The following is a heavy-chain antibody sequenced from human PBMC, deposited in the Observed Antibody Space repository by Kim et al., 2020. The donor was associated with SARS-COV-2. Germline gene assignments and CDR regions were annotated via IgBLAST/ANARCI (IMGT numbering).Heavy chain of an antibody. CDR2: ISHNGGTI. J-gene: IGHJ6*03. D-gene: IGHD3-9*01. V-gene: IGHV3-11*01. Sequence: GGSLRLSCAASGFSFSDSYMSWIRQAPGKGLECFSYISHNGGTIYYADSVKGRFTISRDNAKNSLFLQRNSLRAEDTAVYYCASTPKYYDILTGYYNFYHHMDVWGRGTTVTVSS. CDR3: ASTPKYYDILTGYYNFYHHMDV. CDR1: GFSFSDSY.